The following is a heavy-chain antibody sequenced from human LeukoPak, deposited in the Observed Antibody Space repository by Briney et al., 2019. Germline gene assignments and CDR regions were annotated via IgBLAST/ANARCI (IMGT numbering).Heavy chain of an antibody. Sequence: SETLSLTCTVSGGSISSSSYYWGWIRQPPGKGLEWIGSIYYSGSTYYNPSLKSRVTMSVDTFKNQFSLKLTSVTAADTAVYYCASDSFYDSGGYFYYWGQGTPVTVSS. CDR1: GGSISSSSYY. CDR2: IYYSGST. CDR3: ASDSFYDSGGYFYY. V-gene: IGHV4-39*07. J-gene: IGHJ4*02. D-gene: IGHD3-22*01.